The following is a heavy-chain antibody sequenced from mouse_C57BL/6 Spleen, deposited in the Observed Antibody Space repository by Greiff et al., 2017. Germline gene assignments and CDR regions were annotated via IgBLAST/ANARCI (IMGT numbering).Heavy chain of an antibody. CDR2: ISDGGSDT. Sequence: EVQVVQSGGGLVKPGGSLKLSCAASGFTFSSYAMSWVRQTPEKRLEWVATISDGGSDTYYPDNVKGRFTKSRDNAKNTLYLQISHLKSEDTAVYYGARDRTLVYFDYWGQGTTLTVSS. D-gene: IGHD2-2*01. CDR1: GFTFSSYA. J-gene: IGHJ2*01. V-gene: IGHV5-4*01. CDR3: ARDRTLVYFDY.